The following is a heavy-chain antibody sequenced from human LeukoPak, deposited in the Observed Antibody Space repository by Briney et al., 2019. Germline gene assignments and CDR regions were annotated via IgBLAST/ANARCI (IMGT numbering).Heavy chain of an antibody. V-gene: IGHV1-24*01. J-gene: IGHJ4*02. D-gene: IGHD1-7*01. Sequence: ASVKVSCKVSGYTLTELSMHWVRQAPGKGLEWMGGFDPEDGETIYAQKFQGRVTITEDTSTDTAYMELSSLRSEDTAVYYCATDAMELRDYWGQGTLVTVSS. CDR2: FDPEDGET. CDR1: GYTLTELS. CDR3: ATDAMELRDY.